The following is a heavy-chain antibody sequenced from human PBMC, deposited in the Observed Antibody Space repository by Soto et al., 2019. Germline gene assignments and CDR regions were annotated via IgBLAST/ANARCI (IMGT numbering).Heavy chain of an antibody. J-gene: IGHJ4*02. CDR1: GGSLSSSSYY. V-gene: IGHV4-39*01. CDR3: ARQYYFGSGSYYNQPFDF. CDR2: IFYSGNT. Sequence: PSETLSLTCTVSGGSLSSSSYYWGWIRQPPGKGLEWIGNIFYSGNTYYNPSLKSRVTISVDTAKNQFSLKLSSVTAADTAVYYCARQYYFGSGSYYNQPFDFWGQGTLVTVSS. D-gene: IGHD3-10*01.